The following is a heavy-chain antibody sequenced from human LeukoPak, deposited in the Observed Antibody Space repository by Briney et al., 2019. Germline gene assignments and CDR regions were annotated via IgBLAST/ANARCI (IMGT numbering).Heavy chain of an antibody. CDR3: ARVRDGYNDAYDI. J-gene: IGHJ4*02. CDR1: GYTFSNYY. CDR2: IGGST. Sequence: ASVKVSCKASGYTFSNYYIHWVRQAPGQGLEWMGIIGGSTNYAQKFQGRVTMTRDTSTSTVYMELSSLRSEDTAVYYCARVRDGYNDAYDIWGQGTLVTVSS. V-gene: IGHV1-46*01. D-gene: IGHD5-24*01.